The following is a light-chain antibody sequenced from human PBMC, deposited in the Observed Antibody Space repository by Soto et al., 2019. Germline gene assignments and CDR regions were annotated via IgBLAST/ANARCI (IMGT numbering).Light chain of an antibody. V-gene: IGLV2-14*01. CDR1: RSDVGGYNY. CDR2: DVT. Sequence: QSVLTQPASVSGSPGQSITISCTGTRSDVGGYNYVYWHQQHPGKAPKLMIYDVTNRPSGVSDRFSGSKSGNTASLTISGLQAEDEADYYCSSYTSSSTYVFGAGPKLTVL. CDR3: SSYTSSSTYV. J-gene: IGLJ1*01.